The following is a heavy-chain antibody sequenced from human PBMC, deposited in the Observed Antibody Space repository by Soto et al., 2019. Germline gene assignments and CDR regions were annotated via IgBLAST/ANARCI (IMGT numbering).Heavy chain of an antibody. CDR2: ISFAGST. J-gene: IGHJ3*01. CDR1: GGSISSSSYY. CDR3: ARHQGYSGVGPF. V-gene: IGHV4-39*01. Sequence: QLQLQESGPGLVKPSETLSLTCTVSGGSISSSSYYWGWIRQPPGKGLEWIASISFAGSTYYNPSLKSRVTISVDTSKNQFSLKVSSVTAADTAVYYCARHQGYSGVGPFWGQGTMVIVSS. D-gene: IGHD5-12*01.